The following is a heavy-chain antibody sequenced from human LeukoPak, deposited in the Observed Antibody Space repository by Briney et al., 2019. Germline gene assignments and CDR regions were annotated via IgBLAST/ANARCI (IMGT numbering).Heavy chain of an antibody. Sequence: SETLSLTCTVSGGSISSSSYYWGWIRQPPGRGLEWIGSIHYSGSTYYNPSRKSRVTISVDTSKNQFSLKLSSVTAADTAVYYCARDYYDSSGYYPFDYWGQGTLVTVSS. D-gene: IGHD3-22*01. V-gene: IGHV4-39*01. CDR3: ARDYYDSSGYYPFDY. J-gene: IGHJ4*02. CDR1: GGSISSSSYY. CDR2: IHYSGST.